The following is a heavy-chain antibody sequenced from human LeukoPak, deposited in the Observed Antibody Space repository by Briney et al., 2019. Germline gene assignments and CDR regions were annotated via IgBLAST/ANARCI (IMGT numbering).Heavy chain of an antibody. V-gene: IGHV3-21*01. J-gene: IGHJ4*02. CDR3: ARSLMVRGVIMNFDY. Sequence: GGSLRLSCAASGFTFSSYSMNWVRQAPGKGLEWVSSISSSSSYIYYADSVKGRFTISRDNAKNSLYLQMNSLRDEDTAVYYCARSLMVRGVIMNFDYWGQGTLVTVSS. CDR2: ISSSSSYI. D-gene: IGHD3-10*01. CDR1: GFTFSSYS.